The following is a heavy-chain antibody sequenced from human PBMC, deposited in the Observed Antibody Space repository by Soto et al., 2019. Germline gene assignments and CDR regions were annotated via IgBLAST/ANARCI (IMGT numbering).Heavy chain of an antibody. Sequence: GGSLRLSCAASGFTFSSYAMGWVRQTPGKGLEWVSGISGGGDITYYADSVKGRFTISRDNSKNTLYLQTNSLRAEDTAVYYCAIRKYYSDPYYFDYWGQGTLVTVSS. V-gene: IGHV3-23*01. J-gene: IGHJ4*02. CDR1: GFTFSSYA. CDR3: AIRKYYSDPYYFDY. D-gene: IGHD3-22*01. CDR2: ISGGGDIT.